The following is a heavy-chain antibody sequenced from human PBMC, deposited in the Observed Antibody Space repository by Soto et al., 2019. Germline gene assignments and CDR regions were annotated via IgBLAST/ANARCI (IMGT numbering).Heavy chain of an antibody. CDR1: GGSISSYY. V-gene: IGHV4-59*01. D-gene: IGHD6-6*01. Sequence: QVQLQESGPGLVKHSETLSLTCTVSGGSISSYYWSWIRQPPGKGLEWIGYIYYSGSTNYNPSLKSRVTISVDTSKNQFSLKLSSVTAADTAVYYCARSAPPSPQLALRGWFDPWGQGTLVTVSS. CDR3: ARSAPPSPQLALRGWFDP. CDR2: IYYSGST. J-gene: IGHJ5*02.